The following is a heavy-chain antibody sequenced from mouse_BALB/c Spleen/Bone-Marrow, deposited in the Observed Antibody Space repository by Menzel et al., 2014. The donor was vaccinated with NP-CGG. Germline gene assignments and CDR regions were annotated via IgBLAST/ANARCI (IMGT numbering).Heavy chain of an antibody. J-gene: IGHJ1*01. Sequence: SGPELVKPGASVKMSCKASGYTFTDYYMKWVKQSHGESLEWIGDINPINGDTFYNQKFKGKATLTVDKSSSTAYMQLDSLTSEDSAVYYCAMGVRLYWYLDVWGAGTTVTVSS. CDR2: INPINGDT. CDR3: AMGVRLYWYLDV. CDR1: GYTFTDYY. V-gene: IGHV1-26*01. D-gene: IGHD2-14*01.